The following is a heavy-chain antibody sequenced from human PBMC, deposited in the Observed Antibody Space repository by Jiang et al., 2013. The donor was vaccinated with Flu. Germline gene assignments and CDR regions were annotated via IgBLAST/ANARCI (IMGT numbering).Heavy chain of an antibody. Sequence: GSLRVSCAASGFNFNTYWMHWVRQAPGKGLVWVSRINSDGSSTSYADSVKGRFTISRDNAKNTLYLQMNSLRAEDTAVYYCARLYYDFWSGYYGGGGDYYYFDYWGQGTLVTVSS. CDR2: INSDGSST. V-gene: IGHV3-74*01. D-gene: IGHD3-3*01. CDR3: ARLYYDFWSGYYGGGGDYYYFDY. J-gene: IGHJ4*02. CDR1: GFNFNTYW.